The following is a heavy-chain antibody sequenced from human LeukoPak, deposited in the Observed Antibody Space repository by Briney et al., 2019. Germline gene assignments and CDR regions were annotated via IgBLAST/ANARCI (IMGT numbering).Heavy chain of an antibody. CDR3: AREVRMIVPHFDY. V-gene: IGHV3-7*01. D-gene: IGHD3-22*01. Sequence: GALRLSCAASGFTFSSYWMSWVRQAPGKGLEWVANIKQDGSEKYYVDSVKGRFTISRDNAKNSLYLQMNSLRDEDTAVYYCAREVRMIVPHFDYWGQGTLVTVSS. J-gene: IGHJ4*02. CDR1: GFTFSSYW. CDR2: IKQDGSEK.